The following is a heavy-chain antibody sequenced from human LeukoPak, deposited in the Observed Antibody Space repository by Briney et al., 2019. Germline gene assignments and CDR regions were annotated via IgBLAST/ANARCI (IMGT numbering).Heavy chain of an antibody. CDR1: GYTFTSYG. CDR3: ARAPITVAGSALWY. D-gene: IGHD6-19*01. Sequence: ASVKVSCKASGYTFTSYGINWLRQAPGQGLEWMGWISTYNGNTNYAQKLQGRVTMTTDTSTNTVYMELRSLRSDDTAVYYCARAPITVAGSALWYWGQGTLVTVSS. CDR2: ISTYNGNT. V-gene: IGHV1-18*01. J-gene: IGHJ4*02.